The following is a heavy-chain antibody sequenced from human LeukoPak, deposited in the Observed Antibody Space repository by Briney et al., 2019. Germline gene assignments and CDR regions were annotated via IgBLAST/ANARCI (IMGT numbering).Heavy chain of an antibody. J-gene: IGHJ5*02. CDR2: INPNSGGT. CDR3: ARDPEVGKWELYNWFDP. D-gene: IGHD1-26*01. CDR1: GYTFTGYY. Sequence: GASVKVSCKASGYTFTGYYMHWVRQAPGQGLEWMGWINPNSGGTNYAQKFQGRVTMTRDTSISTAYMELSRLRSDDTAVYYCARDPEVGKWELYNWFDPWGQGTLVTVSS. V-gene: IGHV1-2*02.